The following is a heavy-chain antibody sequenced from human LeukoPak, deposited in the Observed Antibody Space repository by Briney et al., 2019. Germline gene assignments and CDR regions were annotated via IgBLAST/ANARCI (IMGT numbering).Heavy chain of an antibody. CDR2: TYYAGSA. J-gene: IGHJ4*02. CDR3: ARRVYGSGRQDY. V-gene: IGHV4-34*01. D-gene: IGHD3-10*01. CDR1: GGSFSGYY. Sequence: SETLSLTCAVYGGSFSGYYWGWIRQPPGKGLEWIGNTYYAGSAHYNPSLKSRVTISVDTSKNHFSLKLTSVTAADAAVYYCARRVYGSGRQDYWGQGTLVTVSS.